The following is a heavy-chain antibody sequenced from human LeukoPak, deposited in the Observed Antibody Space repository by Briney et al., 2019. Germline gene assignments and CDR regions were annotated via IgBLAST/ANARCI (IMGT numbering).Heavy chain of an antibody. CDR1: GFTFSSYW. CDR3: ARDRGRLRPGNYYYYGMDV. J-gene: IGHJ6*02. CDR2: IKQDGSEK. V-gene: IGHV3-7*01. D-gene: IGHD4-17*01. Sequence: GGSLRLSCAASGFTFSSYWMSWVRQAPGKGLEWVANIKQDGSEKYYVDSVKGRFTISRDNAKNSLYLQMNSLRAEDTAVYYCARDRGRLRPGNYYYYGMDVWGQGTTVTVSS.